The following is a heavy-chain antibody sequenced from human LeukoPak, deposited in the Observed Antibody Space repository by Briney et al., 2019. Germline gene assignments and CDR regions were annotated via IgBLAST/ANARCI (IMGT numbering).Heavy chain of an antibody. Sequence: GASVKVSCKASGGTFSSYAISWVRQAPGQGLEWMGIINPSGGSTSYAQKFQGRVTMTRDTSTSTVYMELSSLRSEDTAVYYCARGVYYPTPDFDYWGQGTLVTVSS. CDR1: GGTFSSYA. CDR2: INPSGGST. J-gene: IGHJ4*02. V-gene: IGHV1-46*01. CDR3: ARGVYYPTPDFDY. D-gene: IGHD3-22*01.